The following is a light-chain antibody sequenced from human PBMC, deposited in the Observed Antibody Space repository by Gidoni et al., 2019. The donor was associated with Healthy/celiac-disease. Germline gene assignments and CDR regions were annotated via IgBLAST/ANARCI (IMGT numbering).Light chain of an antibody. CDR1: HSVISSY. CDR2: GAS. Sequence: EIVLTQPPGTLSLSPWERATLSCRASHSVISSYLAWYHQNPGQAPRLLLSGASSRATGIPDELSGSGSGTDFSLPISRLVPEDFAVYYCQQYGSSPPTFXXXTRLEIK. CDR3: QQYGSSPPT. V-gene: IGKV3-20*01. J-gene: IGKJ5*01.